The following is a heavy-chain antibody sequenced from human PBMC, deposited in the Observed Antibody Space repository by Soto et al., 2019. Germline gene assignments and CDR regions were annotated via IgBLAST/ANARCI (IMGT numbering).Heavy chain of an antibody. CDR2: STSGNIV. Sequence: GSVRLSCVASGLRVSDYEGDWGRQAPGKGLEWFSMSTSGNIVYYADSVRGRFTSSRDDAENSLDLQMNSLRVEDTAIYYCVRGRYSLGLWGQGTTVTVSS. CDR3: VRGRYSLGL. D-gene: IGHD2-15*01. J-gene: IGHJ6*02. CDR1: GLRVSDYE. V-gene: IGHV3-48*03.